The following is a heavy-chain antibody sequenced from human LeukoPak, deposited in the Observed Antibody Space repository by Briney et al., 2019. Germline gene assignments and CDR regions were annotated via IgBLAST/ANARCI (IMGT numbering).Heavy chain of an antibody. V-gene: IGHV3-23*01. D-gene: IGHD1-26*01. CDR1: GFTFSSYW. CDR2: ISGSGGST. J-gene: IGHJ3*02. CDR3: ARVVGANDAFDI. Sequence: GGSLRLSCAASGFTFSSYWMSWVRQAPGKGLEWVSAISGSGGSTYYADSVKGRFTISRDNSKNTLYLQMNSLRAEDTAVYYCARVVGANDAFDIWGQGTMVTVSS.